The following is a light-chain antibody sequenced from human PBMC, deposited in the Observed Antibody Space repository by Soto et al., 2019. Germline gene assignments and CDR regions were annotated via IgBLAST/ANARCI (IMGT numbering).Light chain of an antibody. CDR1: QTISSW. CDR2: KAS. CDR3: RHYNSYSEA. J-gene: IGKJ1*01. V-gene: IGKV1-5*03. Sequence: DIQMTQSPSTLSVSVGDRVTITCLASQTISSWLAWYQQKPGKAPKLLIYKASTLKSGVPSRFSDSGSGTEFTLTISSLQPDDFATYYCRHYNSYSEAFGQGTKVDI.